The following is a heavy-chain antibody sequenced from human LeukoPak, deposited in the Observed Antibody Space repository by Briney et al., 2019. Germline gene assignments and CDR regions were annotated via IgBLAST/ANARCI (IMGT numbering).Heavy chain of an antibody. V-gene: IGHV3-64*01. CDR1: GFTFSIYA. D-gene: IGHD3-3*01. Sequence: GGSLRLSCAASGFTFSIYAMHWVRQAPGKGLEYVSAISNNGDSTYYANSVKDRFTISRDNSKNTLYLQMGSLRAEDMAVYYCARAPYDFWSGYSTSYYYGMDVWGQGTTVTVSS. CDR2: ISNNGDST. CDR3: ARAPYDFWSGYSTSYYYGMDV. J-gene: IGHJ6*02.